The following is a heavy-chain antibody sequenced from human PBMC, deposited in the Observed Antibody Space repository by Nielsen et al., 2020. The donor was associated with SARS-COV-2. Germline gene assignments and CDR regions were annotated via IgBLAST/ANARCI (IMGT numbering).Heavy chain of an antibody. Sequence: GESLKISCAASGFTVSSNYMSWVRQAPGKGLEWVSVIYSGGSTYYADSVKGRFTISRDNSKNTLYLQMNSLRAEDTAVYYCARDLGFGEENDYWGQGTLVTVSS. CDR1: GFTVSSNY. V-gene: IGHV3-66*01. J-gene: IGHJ4*02. D-gene: IGHD3-10*01. CDR2: IYSGGST. CDR3: ARDLGFGEENDY.